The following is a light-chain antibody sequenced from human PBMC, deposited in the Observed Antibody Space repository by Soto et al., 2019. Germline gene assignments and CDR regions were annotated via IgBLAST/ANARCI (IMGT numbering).Light chain of an antibody. J-gene: IGKJ1*01. V-gene: IGKV1-5*03. CDR3: QQYNTYRT. Sequence: DIQMTQSPSTLYASVGDRLTITCRASQSVGTSLAWYQQKAGIAPKLLIYQASSLKNGVPSRFSGSGSGTEFTLTISSLQPDDFATYYCQQYNTYRTFGQGTKVDIK. CDR2: QAS. CDR1: QSVGTS.